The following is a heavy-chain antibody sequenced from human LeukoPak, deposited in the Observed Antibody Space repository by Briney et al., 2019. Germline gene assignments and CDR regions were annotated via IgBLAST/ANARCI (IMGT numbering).Heavy chain of an antibody. V-gene: IGHV3-53*01. D-gene: IGHD6-6*01. CDR2: IYSGGST. J-gene: IGHJ4*02. Sequence: GGSLRLSCAASGFTDSNNYMSWARQAPGKGLEEVSVIYSGGSTYYAASVKGRFTISRDTSKNTPSLQMNSLRAEDTAVYYCASLSLGHYWGQGTLVTVSS. CDR3: ASLSLGHY. CDR1: GFTDSNNY.